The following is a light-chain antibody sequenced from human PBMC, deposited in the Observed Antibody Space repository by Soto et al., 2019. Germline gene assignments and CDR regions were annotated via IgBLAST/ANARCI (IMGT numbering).Light chain of an antibody. Sequence: DIQMTQSPSTLSASVGDRVTITCRASQSISRWLAWYQQKPGKAPKLLIFDASTLESGVPSKFSGSGSGTDFPTTSSRLHAEDFSTYYCQQYKTFWTFGQGTKVEFK. CDR3: QQYKTFWT. V-gene: IGKV1-5*01. J-gene: IGKJ1*01. CDR2: DAS. CDR1: QSISRW.